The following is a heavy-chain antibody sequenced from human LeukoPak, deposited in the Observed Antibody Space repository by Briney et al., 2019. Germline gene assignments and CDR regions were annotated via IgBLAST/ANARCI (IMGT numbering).Heavy chain of an antibody. CDR1: GFNFSGFA. CDR3: ARGTGDY. Sequence: GGSLRLSCGASGFNFSGFAMNWARQAPGKGLEWVAYITTRSTTKLYADSVKGRFTVSRDNGKSSVYLQMDSLRAEDTATYYCARGTGDYWGQGTRVTVSS. CDR2: ITTRSTTK. V-gene: IGHV3-48*01. J-gene: IGHJ4*02.